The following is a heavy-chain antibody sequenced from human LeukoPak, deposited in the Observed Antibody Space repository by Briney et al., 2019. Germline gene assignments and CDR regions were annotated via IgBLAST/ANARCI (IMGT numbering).Heavy chain of an antibody. J-gene: IGHJ4*02. V-gene: IGHV4-34*01. CDR2: IYYSGST. CDR1: SGSFSGYY. D-gene: IGHD3-10*01. Sequence: SETLSLTCAVYSGSFSGYYWSWIRQPPGKGLEWVGSIYYSGSTYYNPSLKSRVTISVDTSKNQFSLKLSSVTAADTAVYYCARSGWFGEASMLWGQGTLVTVSS. CDR3: ARSGWFGEASML.